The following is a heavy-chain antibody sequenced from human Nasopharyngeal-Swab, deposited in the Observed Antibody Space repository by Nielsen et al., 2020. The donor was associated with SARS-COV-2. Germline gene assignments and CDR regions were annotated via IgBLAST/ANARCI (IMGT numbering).Heavy chain of an antibody. D-gene: IGHD1-26*01. CDR2: INHSGST. J-gene: IGHJ3*02. CDR3: ATSWSGSYFAFDI. Sequence: SETLSLTCAVYGGSFSGYYWSWIRQPPGKGLEWIGEINHSGSTNYNPSLKSRVTISVDTSKNQFSLKLSSVTAADTAVYYCATSWSGSYFAFDIWGQGTMVTVSS. V-gene: IGHV4-34*01. CDR1: GGSFSGYY.